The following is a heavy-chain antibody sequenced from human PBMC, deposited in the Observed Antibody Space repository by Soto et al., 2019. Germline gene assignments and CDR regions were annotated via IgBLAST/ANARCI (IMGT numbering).Heavy chain of an antibody. D-gene: IGHD5-12*01. CDR3: ARVSYTYGGYDTLLSGMDV. J-gene: IGHJ6*02. CDR2: IGTAGDP. Sequence: GGSLRLSCAASGFTFSSYDMHWVRQATGKGLEWVSAIGTAGDPYYPGSVKGRFTISRENAKNSLYLQMNSLRAGDTAVYYCARVSYTYGGYDTLLSGMDVWGQGTTVTVSS. CDR1: GFTFSSYD. V-gene: IGHV3-13*05.